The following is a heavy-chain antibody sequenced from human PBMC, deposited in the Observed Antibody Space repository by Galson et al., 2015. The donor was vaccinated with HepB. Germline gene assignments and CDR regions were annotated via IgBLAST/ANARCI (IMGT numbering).Heavy chain of an antibody. CDR1: GLTFRRSG. J-gene: IGHJ3*02. V-gene: IGHV3-33*01. CDR2: IQHVGSPI. CDR3: ARETSRIVFHPFDI. D-gene: IGHD2-21*01. Sequence: SLRLSCAASGLTFRRSGMHWVRQAPGKGLEWLSVIQHVGSPIRYADSVKGRFTVSRDNSKNTLYLKMNNLRAEDTDVYFWARETSRIVFHPFDIWGQGTMVTVSS.